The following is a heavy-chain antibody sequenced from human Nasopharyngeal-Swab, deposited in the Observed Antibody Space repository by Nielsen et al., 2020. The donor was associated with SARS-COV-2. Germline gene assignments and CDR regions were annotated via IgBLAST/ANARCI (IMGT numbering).Heavy chain of an antibody. V-gene: IGHV3-30*18. CDR1: GFPFTNYV. J-gene: IGHJ4*02. Sequence: GESPKISCAASGFPFTNYVVHWVRQAPGKGLEWVAAISYDGSNQYYADSVKGRFTISRDNSENTLYLQLSSLRTDDTAMYYCAKARDSSIWYRNYFDCWGQGTLVTVSS. D-gene: IGHD6-13*01. CDR3: AKARDSSIWYRNYFDC. CDR2: ISYDGSNQ.